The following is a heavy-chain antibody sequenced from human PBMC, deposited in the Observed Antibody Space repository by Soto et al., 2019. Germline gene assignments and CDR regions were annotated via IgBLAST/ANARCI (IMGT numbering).Heavy chain of an antibody. J-gene: IGHJ6*03. V-gene: IGHV1-24*01. CDR2: FDPEDGET. CDR1: GYTLTELS. CDR3: ATAGYCSSTSCYGSYYYYMDV. Sequence: ASVKGSCKVSGYTLTELSMHWVRQAPGKGLEWMGGFDPEDGETIYAQKFQGRVTMTEDTSTDTAYMELSSLRSEDTAVYYCATAGYCSSTSCYGSYYYYMDVWGKGTTVTVSS. D-gene: IGHD2-2*03.